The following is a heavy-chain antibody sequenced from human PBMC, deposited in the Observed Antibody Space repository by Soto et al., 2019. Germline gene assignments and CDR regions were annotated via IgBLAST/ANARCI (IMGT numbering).Heavy chain of an antibody. V-gene: IGHV4-59*08. CDR2: IYYSGNT. CDR3: ARQPGFWSGYAFDI. J-gene: IGHJ3*02. CDR1: GGSISSYY. D-gene: IGHD3-3*01. Sequence: QVQLQESGPGLVKPSETLSLTCTVSGGSISSYYWSWIRQPPGKGLEWIGYIYYSGNTNYNPSLKSRVTISVDTSKNQFSLKLSSVTAADTAVYYCARQPGFWSGYAFDIWGQGTMVTVSS.